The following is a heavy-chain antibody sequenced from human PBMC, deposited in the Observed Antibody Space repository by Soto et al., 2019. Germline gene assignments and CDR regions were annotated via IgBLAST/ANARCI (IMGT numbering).Heavy chain of an antibody. J-gene: IGHJ5*02. CDR2: IYYNGNT. V-gene: IGHV4-59*07. CDR1: GGSIRSYY. Sequence: QVQLQESGPGLVKPSDTLSLTCTVSGGSIRSYYWTWIRQPPGRRLEWIGYIYYNGNTNYNPSLKSRVAITVDTSKNQFSLKVNSVTTADTAVYYCERGLYSGYYLSPWGQGILFTVSS. D-gene: IGHD5-12*01. CDR3: ERGLYSGYYLSP.